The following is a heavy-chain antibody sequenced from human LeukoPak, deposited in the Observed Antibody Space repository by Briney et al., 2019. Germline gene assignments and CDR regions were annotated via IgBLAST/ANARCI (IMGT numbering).Heavy chain of an antibody. CDR3: ARRAGVWTGVPASPRISES. Sequence: PVASVNLSCTASGGTFSSYAISWVRQAPGQGLEWVGGVFPNFGRANYAQTFQGRVTITSDDSTSTPYQELSSLRTEDTAGYYCARRAGVWTGVPASPRISESWGQGNLVTVSS. CDR1: GGTFSSYA. D-gene: IGHD3/OR15-3a*01. J-gene: IGHJ5*02. V-gene: IGHV1-69*01. CDR2: VFPNFGRA.